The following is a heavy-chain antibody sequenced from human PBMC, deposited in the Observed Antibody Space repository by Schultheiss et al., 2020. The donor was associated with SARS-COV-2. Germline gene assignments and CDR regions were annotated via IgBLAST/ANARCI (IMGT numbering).Heavy chain of an antibody. J-gene: IGHJ4*02. CDR2: ISGSGGST. Sequence: GGSLRLSCAASGFTFDDYAMHWVRQAPGKGLEWVSAISGSGGSTYYADSVKGRFTISRDNSKNTLYLQMNSLRAEDTAVYYCAKDRGYSSGWYYFDYWGQGTLVTVSS. D-gene: IGHD6-19*01. CDR3: AKDRGYSSGWYYFDY. V-gene: IGHV3-23*01. CDR1: GFTFDDYA.